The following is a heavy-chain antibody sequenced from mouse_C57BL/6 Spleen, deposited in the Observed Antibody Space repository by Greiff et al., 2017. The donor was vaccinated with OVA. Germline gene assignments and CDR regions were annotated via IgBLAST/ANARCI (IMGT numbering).Heavy chain of an antibody. J-gene: IGHJ3*01. CDR2: IDPSDSYT. D-gene: IGHD3-2*02. CDR1: GYTFTSYW. CDR3: ARSDSSGFAY. Sequence: QVQLKQPGAELVKPGASVKLSCKASGYTFTSYWMHWVKQRPGQGLEWIGEIDPSDSYTNYNQKFKGKSTLTVDKSSSTAYMQRSSLTSEDSAVYYCARSDSSGFAYWGQGTLVTVSA. V-gene: IGHV1-69*01.